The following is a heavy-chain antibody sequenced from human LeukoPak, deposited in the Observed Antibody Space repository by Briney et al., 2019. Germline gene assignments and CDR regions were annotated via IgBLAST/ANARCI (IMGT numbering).Heavy chain of an antibody. J-gene: IGHJ6*02. Sequence: PGGSLRLSCAASGFTFSSYAMSWVRQAPGRGLGWVSVISGSAGSTFYADSVEGRFTISRDNSKNTVYLQMNSLRAEDTALYHCAKASYYYYNGMDVWGQGTTVTVSS. CDR3: AKASYYYYNGMDV. V-gene: IGHV3-23*01. CDR1: GFTFSSYA. CDR2: ISGSAGST.